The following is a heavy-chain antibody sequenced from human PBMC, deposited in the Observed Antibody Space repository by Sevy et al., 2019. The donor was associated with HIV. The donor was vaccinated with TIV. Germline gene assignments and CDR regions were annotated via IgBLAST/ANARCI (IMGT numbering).Heavy chain of an antibody. Sequence: SETLSLTCTVSGDSIIDYYWSWIRQPPGKGLEWIGYIHNRGRYNYNPSLKSRVTISGDVSKNQVSLKLSSVTAADTAVYYCARDTSGYSSGWYPYYHYYGIDVWGQGTTVTVSS. V-gene: IGHV4-59*01. CDR1: GDSIIDYY. CDR2: IHNRGRY. CDR3: ARDTSGYSSGWYPYYHYYGIDV. D-gene: IGHD6-19*01. J-gene: IGHJ6*02.